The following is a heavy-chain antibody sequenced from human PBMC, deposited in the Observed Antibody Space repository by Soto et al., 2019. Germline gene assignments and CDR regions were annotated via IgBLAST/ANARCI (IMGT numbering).Heavy chain of an antibody. CDR1: GYTFTTYD. CDR3: SRARPTPVGPIDVRRGANWFDP. CDR2: MSPDSGTT. Sequence: ASVKVSCKASGYTFTTYDINWVRQAAGQGLEWMGWMSPDSGTTGYAQKFQGRVTMTRDTSITTAYLELTSLKSEDTAVYYCSRARPTPVGPIDVRRGANWFDPWGKGTLVTVSS. V-gene: IGHV1-8*01. J-gene: IGHJ5*02. D-gene: IGHD3-10*02.